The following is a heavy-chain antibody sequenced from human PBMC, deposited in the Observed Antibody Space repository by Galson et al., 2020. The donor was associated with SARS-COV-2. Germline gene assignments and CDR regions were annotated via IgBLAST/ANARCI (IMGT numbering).Heavy chain of an antibody. Sequence: SETLSLTCTVSSDSISSGGYYWSWIRQHPEKGLEWVGYIFYSGSTNYNPSLKSRVTVSVDTSKNQFSLKLSSVTAADTAVYYCARDGGYGSGTYYLPYWGQGTLDTVSS. J-gene: IGHJ4*02. D-gene: IGHD3-10*01. CDR1: SDSISSGGYY. V-gene: IGHV4-31*03. CDR2: IFYSGST. CDR3: ARDGGYGSGTYYLPY.